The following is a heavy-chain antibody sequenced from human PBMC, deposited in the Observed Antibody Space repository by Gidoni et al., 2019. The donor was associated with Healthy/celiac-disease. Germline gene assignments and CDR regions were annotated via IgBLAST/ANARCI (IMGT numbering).Heavy chain of an antibody. CDR3: ARGDVEMATMNEGYYFDY. Sequence: QVQLVQSGAEVKKPGSSVKVSCQASGGTFSSYAISWVRQAPGQGLEWMGGIIPIFGTANYAQKFQGRVTITADESTSTAYMELSSLRSEDTAVYYCARGDVEMATMNEGYYFDYWGQGTLVTVSS. J-gene: IGHJ4*02. CDR1: GGTFSSYA. D-gene: IGHD5-12*01. V-gene: IGHV1-69*01. CDR2: IIPIFGTA.